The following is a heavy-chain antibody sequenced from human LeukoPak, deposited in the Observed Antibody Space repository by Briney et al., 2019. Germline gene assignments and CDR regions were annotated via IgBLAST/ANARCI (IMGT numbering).Heavy chain of an antibody. V-gene: IGHV1-24*01. CDR1: GYTLTELS. J-gene: IGHJ4*02. D-gene: IGHD3-9*01. Sequence: ASVKVSCKVSGYTLTELSMHWVRQAPGKGLEWMGGFDPEDGETIYAQKFQGRVTMTEDTSTDTAYMELSSLRSEDTAVYYCATAAVYYDLLTLNLDSWGQGTLVTVSS. CDR3: ATAAVYYDLLTLNLDS. CDR2: FDPEDGET.